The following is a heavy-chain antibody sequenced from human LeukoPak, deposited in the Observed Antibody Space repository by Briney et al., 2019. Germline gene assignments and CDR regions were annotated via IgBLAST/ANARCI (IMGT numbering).Heavy chain of an antibody. V-gene: IGHV3-15*01. CDR3: TTDLIGWLKTTVNPSGGY. CDR2: IKSKTDGGKK. Sequence: GGSLRLLCAASGFTFSNAWMSWVRQAPGKGLEWVGRIKSKTDGGKKDYAAPVKGRFTISRDDSKNTLYLQMNSLKTEDTAVYYCTTDLIGWLKTTVNPSGGYWGQGTLVTVSS. J-gene: IGHJ4*02. CDR1: GFTFSNAW. D-gene: IGHD4-17*01.